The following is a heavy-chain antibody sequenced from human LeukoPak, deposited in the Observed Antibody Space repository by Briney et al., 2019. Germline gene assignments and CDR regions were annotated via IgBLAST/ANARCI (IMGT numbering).Heavy chain of an antibody. V-gene: IGHV3-23*01. D-gene: IGHD6-13*01. CDR3: CASILAAAGYFDH. CDR2: ISGSGGST. J-gene: IGHJ4*02. CDR1: GFTFSSYA. Sequence: GGSLRLSCAASGFTFSSYAMSWVRQAPGKGLEWVSAISGSGGSTYYADSVKGRFTISRDNSKNTLYLQMNSLRAEDTAVYYCCASILAAAGYFDHWGQGTLVTVSS.